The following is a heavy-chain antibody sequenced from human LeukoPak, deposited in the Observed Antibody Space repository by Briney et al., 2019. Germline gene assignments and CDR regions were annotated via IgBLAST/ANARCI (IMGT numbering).Heavy chain of an antibody. CDR2: IRGSVVST. CDR3: AKVNVFDSSSYYYFEY. D-gene: IGHD3-22*01. Sequence: GGSLRLSCAASGFTFSSYGMSLVRQAPGKGLEWVSAIRGSVVSTYYADSVKGRFTISRDNSQNTLYLQMNSLRAEDTGVYYCAKVNVFDSSSYYYFEYWGQGTLVTVSS. CDR1: GFTFSSYG. J-gene: IGHJ4*02. V-gene: IGHV3-23*01.